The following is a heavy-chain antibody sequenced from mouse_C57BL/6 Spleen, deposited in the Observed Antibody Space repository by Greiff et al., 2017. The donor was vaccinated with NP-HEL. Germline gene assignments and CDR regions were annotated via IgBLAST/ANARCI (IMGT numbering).Heavy chain of an antibody. Sequence: LQESGAELVRPGASVKMSCKASGYTFTSYNMHWVKQTPRQGLEWIGAIYPGNGDTSYNQKFKGKATLTVDQSSSTAYMQLSSLTSEDSAVYFRARGAYYGSREDWYFDVWGTGTTVTVSS. V-gene: IGHV1-12*01. CDR1: GYTFTSYN. CDR3: ARGAYYGSREDWYFDV. D-gene: IGHD1-1*01. CDR2: IYPGNGDT. J-gene: IGHJ1*03.